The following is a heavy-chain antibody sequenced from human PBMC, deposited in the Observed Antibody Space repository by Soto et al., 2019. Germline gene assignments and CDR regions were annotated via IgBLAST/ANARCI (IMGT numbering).Heavy chain of an antibody. CDR1: GDSVTTGSSS. D-gene: IGHD2-2*03. Sequence: PSETLSLTCTVSGDSVTTGSSSWTWIRQPPGNGLEWIGNISYSGGTNYNPSLKGRVTIALDSSKNQFSLKLTSVTAADTAVYYCAKGGWMLFDIWGQGTMVTVSS. CDR2: ISYSGGT. V-gene: IGHV4-61*01. J-gene: IGHJ3*02. CDR3: AKGGWMLFDI.